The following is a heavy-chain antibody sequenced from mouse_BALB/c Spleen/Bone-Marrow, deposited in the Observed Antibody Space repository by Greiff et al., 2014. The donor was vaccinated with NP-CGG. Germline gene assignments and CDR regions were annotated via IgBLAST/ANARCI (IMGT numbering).Heavy chain of an antibody. D-gene: IGHD2-3*01. V-gene: IGHV1S56*01. J-gene: IGHJ2*01. CDR3: ARLDDGFPYSFDS. CDR2: IYPGDGST. CDR1: GYTFTSYD. Sequence: QVQLKESGPELVKPGALVKISCKASGYTFTSYDINWVKQRPGQGLEWIGWIYPGDGSTKYNEKFKGKATLTADRSSSTAYMQLSSLTSENSAVYFCARLDDGFPYSFDSWGQGTTLTVSS.